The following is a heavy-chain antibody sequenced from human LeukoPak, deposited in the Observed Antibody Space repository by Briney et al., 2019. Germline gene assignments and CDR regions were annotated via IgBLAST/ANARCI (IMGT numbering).Heavy chain of an antibody. CDR2: ISYDGSNK. CDR1: GFTFSSYA. V-gene: IGHV3-30-3*01. Sequence: PGGSLRLSCAASGFTFSSYAMHWVRQVPGKGLEWVAVISYDGSNKYYADSVKGRFTISRDNSKNTLYLQMNSLRAEDTAVYYCARDRVGATDYFDYWGQGTLVTVSS. CDR3: ARDRVGATDYFDY. D-gene: IGHD1-26*01. J-gene: IGHJ4*02.